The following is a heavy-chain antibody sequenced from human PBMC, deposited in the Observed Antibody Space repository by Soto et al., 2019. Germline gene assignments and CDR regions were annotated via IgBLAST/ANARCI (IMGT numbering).Heavy chain of an antibody. J-gene: IGHJ4*02. V-gene: IGHV1-18*01. Sequence: QVQLVQSGAEVKKPGASVKVSCKASGYTSTSYGISWVRQAPGQGLEWMGWISNYNGDTNSAQKPQGRVITTTDACTSTASMALRDLKADDADVYHFTRGGQLSAGKYFDYWGQGTLVTVYS. CDR2: ISNYNGDT. CDR1: GYTSTSYG. CDR3: TRGGQLSAGKYFDY.